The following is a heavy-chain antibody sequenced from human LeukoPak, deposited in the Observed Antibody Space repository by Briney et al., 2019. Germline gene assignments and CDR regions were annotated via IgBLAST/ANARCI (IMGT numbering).Heavy chain of an antibody. D-gene: IGHD6-13*01. J-gene: IGHJ4*02. Sequence: ASVKVSCKASGGTFSSYIFSWMRQAPGQGLEWMGWISAYNGNTNYAQKLQGRVTMTTDTSTSTAHMELRSLRSDDTAVYYCARVPSIAAAGDWGQGTLVTVSS. CDR1: GGTFSSYI. V-gene: IGHV1-18*01. CDR2: ISAYNGNT. CDR3: ARVPSIAAAGD.